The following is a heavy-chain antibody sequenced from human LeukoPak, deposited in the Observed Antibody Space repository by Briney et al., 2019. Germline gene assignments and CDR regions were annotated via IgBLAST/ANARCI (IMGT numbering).Heavy chain of an antibody. J-gene: IGHJ6*04. V-gene: IGHV3-21*01. D-gene: IGHD6-19*01. CDR3: ARDPGGYSSGGELDV. CDR1: GFTFSSYT. CDR2: ITSSSSFI. Sequence: GGSLRLSCAASGFTFSSYTMNWVRQAPGKGLEWVSSITSSSSFIYYADSLKGRFTISRDNAKNSLYLQMNSLRAEDMAVYYCARDPGGYSSGGELDVWGKGTTVTVSS.